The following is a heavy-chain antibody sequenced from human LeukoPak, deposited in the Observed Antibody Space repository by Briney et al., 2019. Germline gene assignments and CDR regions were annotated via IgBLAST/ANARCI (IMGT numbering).Heavy chain of an antibody. D-gene: IGHD3-22*01. J-gene: IGHJ4*02. CDR2: IYYSGST. CDR3: AREVMSSGYYYDDY. V-gene: IGHV4-30-4*01. CDR1: GGSISSGDCY. Sequence: SETLSLTCTVSGGSISSGDCYWSWIRQPPGKGLEWIGYIYYSGSTYYNPSLKSRVTISVDTSKNQFSLKLSSVTAADTAVYYCAREVMSSGYYYDDYWGQGTLVTVSS.